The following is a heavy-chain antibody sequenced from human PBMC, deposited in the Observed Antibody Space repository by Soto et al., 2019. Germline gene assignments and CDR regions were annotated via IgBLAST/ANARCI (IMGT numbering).Heavy chain of an antibody. CDR2: ISAYNGNT. CDR3: ARDKSGAVTSPGDY. V-gene: IGHV1-18*01. Sequence: QVQLVQSGGEVKKPGASVKVSCKASGYTFTGYGVSWVRQAPGQGLEWMGWISAYNGNTDYAQKLQGRVTMTTDTSKRTAYMELTSLRSADTAVYYCARDKSGAVTSPGDYWGQGTLVTVSS. J-gene: IGHJ4*02. D-gene: IGHD2-8*02. CDR1: GYTFTGYG.